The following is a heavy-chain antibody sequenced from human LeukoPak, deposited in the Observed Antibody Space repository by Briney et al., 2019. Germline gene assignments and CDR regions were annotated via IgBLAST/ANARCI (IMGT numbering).Heavy chain of an antibody. CDR1: GGSFSGYY. V-gene: IGHV4-34*01. Sequence: SETLSLTCAVYGGSFSGYYWSWIRQPPGKGLEWIGEINHSGSTNYNPSLKSRVTISVDTSKNQFSLKLSSVTAADTAVYYCARGPIAAAELDYWGQGTLATVSS. D-gene: IGHD6-13*01. CDR3: ARGPIAAAELDY. CDR2: INHSGST. J-gene: IGHJ4*02.